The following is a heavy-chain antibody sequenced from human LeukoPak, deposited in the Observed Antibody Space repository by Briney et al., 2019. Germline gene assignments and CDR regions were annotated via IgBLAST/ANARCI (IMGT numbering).Heavy chain of an antibody. CDR2: ISSSSSTI. Sequence: GGSLRLSCAASGFTFSSYSMNWVRQAPGKGLEWVSYISSSSSTIYYADSVKGRFTISRDNAKNSLYLQMNSLRAEDTAVYYCARVRGYSGYEGRYYYYGMDVWGQGTTVTVSS. CDR1: GFTFSSYS. V-gene: IGHV3-48*01. CDR3: ARVRGYSGYEGRYYYYGMDV. D-gene: IGHD5-12*01. J-gene: IGHJ6*02.